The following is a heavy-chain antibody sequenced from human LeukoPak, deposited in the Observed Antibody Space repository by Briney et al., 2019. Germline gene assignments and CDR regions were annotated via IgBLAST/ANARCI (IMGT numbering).Heavy chain of an antibody. CDR1: GFTFSSYS. D-gene: IGHD3-16*01. CDR2: IRYDGSNK. J-gene: IGHJ6*03. V-gene: IGHV3-30*02. Sequence: PGGSLRLSCAASGFTFSSYSMNWVRQAPGKGLEWVAFIRYDGSNKYYADSVKGRFTISRDNSKNSLYLQMNSLRAEDTALYYCARRAYPYHYYMDVWGKGATVTVSS. CDR3: ARRAYPYHYYMDV.